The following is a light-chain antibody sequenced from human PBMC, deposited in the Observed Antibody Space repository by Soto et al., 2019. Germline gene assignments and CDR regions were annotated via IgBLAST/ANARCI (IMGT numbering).Light chain of an antibody. V-gene: IGLV1-40*01. CDR3: QSYDSSLSGYV. CDR2: GNS. Sequence: QSVLTQPPSVCGAPGQRVTISCTGSSSNIGAGYDVRWYQQLPGTAPKLLIYGNSNRPSGVPDRFSGSKSGTSASLAITGLQAEDEADYYCQSYDSSLSGYVFGTGTKLTVL. CDR1: SSNIGAGYD. J-gene: IGLJ1*01.